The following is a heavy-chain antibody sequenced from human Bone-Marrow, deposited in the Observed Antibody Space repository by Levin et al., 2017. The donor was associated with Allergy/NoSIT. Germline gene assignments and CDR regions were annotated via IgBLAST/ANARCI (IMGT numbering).Heavy chain of an antibody. J-gene: IGHJ4*02. CDR1: GFDVSNNY. CDR3: ARDTSGTYYKRGFFDF. CDR2: IYPGGTT. D-gene: IGHD3-10*01. Sequence: GGSLRLSCAASGFDVSNNYMSWVRQAPDKGLEWVSVIYPGGTTFYADSVKGRFTISKDDSKNTVFLQMNSLRADDTAKYYCARDTSGTYYKRGFFDFWGQGTLVAVSS. V-gene: IGHV3-53*01.